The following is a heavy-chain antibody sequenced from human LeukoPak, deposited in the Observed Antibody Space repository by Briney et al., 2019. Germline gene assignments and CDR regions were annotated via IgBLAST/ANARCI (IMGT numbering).Heavy chain of an antibody. V-gene: IGHV3-23*01. J-gene: IGHJ3*02. CDR3: AKEYAIFGVVMNAFDN. CDR1: GFTFSSYA. CDR2: ISGSGGST. Sequence: GGSLRLSCAASGFTFSSYAMSWVRQAPGKGLEWVSAISGSGGSTYYADSVKGRFTISRDNSKNTLYLQMNSLRAEDTAVYYCAKEYAIFGVVMNAFDNWGQGTMVTVSS. D-gene: IGHD3-3*01.